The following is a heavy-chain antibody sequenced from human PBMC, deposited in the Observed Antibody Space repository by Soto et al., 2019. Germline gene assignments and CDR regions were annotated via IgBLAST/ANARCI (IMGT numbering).Heavy chain of an antibody. J-gene: IGHJ6*02. Sequence: GGSLRLSCAASGFTFSSYSMNWVRQAPGKGLEWVSSIGSSSSYIYYADSVKGRFTISRDNAKNSLYLQMNSLRAEDTAVYYCARDPRWFGELLYYGMDVWGQGTTVTVSS. D-gene: IGHD3-10*01. CDR3: ARDPRWFGELLYYGMDV. V-gene: IGHV3-21*01. CDR1: GFTFSSYS. CDR2: IGSSSSYI.